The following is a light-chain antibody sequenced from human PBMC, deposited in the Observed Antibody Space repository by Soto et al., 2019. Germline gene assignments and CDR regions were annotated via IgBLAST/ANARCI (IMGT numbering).Light chain of an antibody. CDR1: QSVRSN. Sequence: EIVMTQSAATLSVSQGERATLSCRASQSVRSNLAWYQQKPGQSPRLLIYGASTRATGIPARFSGSGSGTQFTLTISSLQSEDFAVYYCQQYNNWPPAWTFGQGTKV. CDR2: GAS. CDR3: QQYNNWPPAWT. J-gene: IGKJ1*01. V-gene: IGKV3-15*01.